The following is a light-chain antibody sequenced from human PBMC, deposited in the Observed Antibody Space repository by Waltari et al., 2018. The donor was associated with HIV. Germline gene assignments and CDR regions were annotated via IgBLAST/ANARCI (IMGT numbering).Light chain of an antibody. Sequence: ETVMTQSPATLSVSPGERATLSCRASQSVSSKLAWYQQKPGQAPRLLIYDASTRATGIPARFSGSGSGTEFTLTISSLQSEDFAVYYCQQFNNWPPYSFSQGTKLEIK. CDR1: QSVSSK. V-gene: IGKV3-15*01. CDR2: DAS. CDR3: QQFNNWPPYS. J-gene: IGKJ2*03.